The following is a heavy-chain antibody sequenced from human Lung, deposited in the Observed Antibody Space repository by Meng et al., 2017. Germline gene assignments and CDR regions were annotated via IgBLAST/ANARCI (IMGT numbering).Heavy chain of an antibody. CDR1: GFTFSSYS. Sequence: GGSLRLSCAASGFTFSSYSMNWVRQAPRKGLEWVSSISSSSSYIYYADSVKGRFTISRDNAKNSLYLQMNSLRAEDTAVYYCARAISSGWYFGYWGQGTLVTVSS. CDR2: ISSSSSYI. J-gene: IGHJ4*02. D-gene: IGHD6-19*01. V-gene: IGHV3-21*01. CDR3: ARAISSGWYFGY.